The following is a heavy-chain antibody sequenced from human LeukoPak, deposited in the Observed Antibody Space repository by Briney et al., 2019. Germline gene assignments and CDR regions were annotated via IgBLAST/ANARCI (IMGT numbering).Heavy chain of an antibody. J-gene: IGHJ4*02. CDR1: RYRFTSYW. V-gene: IGHV5-51*01. CDR3: ARWYSGSYQR. CDR2: IYPGDSDT. Sequence: GESLQISCKGSRYRFTSYWIGWVRPMPGKGLEWMGIIYPGDSDTRYSPSFQGQVTISADKSISTAYLQWSSLKASDTAMYYCARWYSGSYQRWGQGTLVTVSS. D-gene: IGHD1-26*01.